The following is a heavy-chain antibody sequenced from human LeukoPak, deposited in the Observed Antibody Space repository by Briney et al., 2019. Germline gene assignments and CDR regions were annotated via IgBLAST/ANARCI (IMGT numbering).Heavy chain of an antibody. J-gene: IGHJ6*03. Sequence: SETLSLTCTVSGGSISSSSYYWGWIRQPPGKGLEWIGSIYYSGSTYYNPSLKSRVTISVDTSKNQFSLKLSSVTAADTAVYYCARLPGDYVWGSYRYYYYYYMDVWGKGTTVTISS. V-gene: IGHV4-39*01. CDR3: ARLPGDYVWGSYRYYYYYYMDV. CDR2: IYYSGST. CDR1: GGSISSSSYY. D-gene: IGHD3-16*02.